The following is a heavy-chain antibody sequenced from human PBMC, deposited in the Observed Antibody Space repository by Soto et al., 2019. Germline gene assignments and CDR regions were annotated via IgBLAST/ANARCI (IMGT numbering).Heavy chain of an antibody. J-gene: IGHJ4*02. D-gene: IGHD2-21*02. CDR1: GGSISTYY. CDR2: IYYTGST. CDR3: TRDGVVVVTAIIY. V-gene: IGHV4-59*01. Sequence: SETLSLTCTVSGGSISTYYWSWIRQPPGKGLEWIGYIYYTGSTNYNPSLKSRVTISVDTSKNQFSLKLSSGTAADTAVYYCTRDGVVVVTAIIYWGQGTLVTVSS.